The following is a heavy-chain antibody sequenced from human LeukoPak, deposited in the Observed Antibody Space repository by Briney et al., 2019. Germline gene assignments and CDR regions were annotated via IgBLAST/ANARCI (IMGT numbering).Heavy chain of an antibody. CDR2: INPNSGGT. CDR1: GYTFTFYY. V-gene: IGHV1-2*02. CDR3: ARGLWFGELIYNKAWFDP. D-gene: IGHD3-10*01. J-gene: IGHJ5*02. Sequence: ASVKVSCTASGYTFTFYYMHWVRQAPGQGLEWMGWINPNSGGTTYAQKFQGRVTMTRDTSISTAYMELSRLRSDDTAVYFCARGLWFGELIYNKAWFDPWGQGTLATVSS.